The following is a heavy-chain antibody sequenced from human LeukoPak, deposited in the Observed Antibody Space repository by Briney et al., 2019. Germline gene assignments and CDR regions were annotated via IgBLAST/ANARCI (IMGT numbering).Heavy chain of an antibody. V-gene: IGHV3-23*01. Sequence: GGSLRLSCAASGFTFSDYAMSWVRQAPGKGLEWVSSIGHTLGSTYYTESVKGRFTISRDSSKNTVFLRMNSLRAEDTAIYYCAKDPFYYGSGGTTWGQGTLVTVSS. CDR3: AKDPFYYGSGGTT. CDR1: GFTFSDYA. J-gene: IGHJ4*02. D-gene: IGHD3-10*01. CDR2: IGHTLGST.